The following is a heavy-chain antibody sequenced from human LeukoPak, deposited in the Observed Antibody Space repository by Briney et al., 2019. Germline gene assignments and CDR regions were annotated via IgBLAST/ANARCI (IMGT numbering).Heavy chain of an antibody. CDR1: GGTFSSYT. CDR3: ARDPQTYTYYYDSSGYNDAFDI. D-gene: IGHD3-22*01. V-gene: IGHV1-69*04. Sequence: SVKVSCKASGGTFSSYTISWVRQAPGQGLEWMGRIIPILGIANYAQKFQGRVTITADKSTSTAYMELSSLRSEDTAVYYCARDPQTYTYYYDSSGYNDAFDIWGQGTMVTVSS. J-gene: IGHJ3*02. CDR2: IIPILGIA.